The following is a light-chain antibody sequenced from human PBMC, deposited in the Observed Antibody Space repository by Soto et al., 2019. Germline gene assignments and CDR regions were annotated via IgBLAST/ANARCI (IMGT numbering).Light chain of an antibody. CDR3: QQHNSWTPWT. CDR2: GAS. J-gene: IGKJ1*01. Sequence: EIVMTQSPATLSLSPGERATLSCRASQSVSSNLAWYQQKPGQAPRLLMYGASTRATGIPDRFSGSGSGTEFTLTISSMKSEDVAVYVCQQHNSWTPWTFGQGTKVEIK. V-gene: IGKV3-15*01. CDR1: QSVSSN.